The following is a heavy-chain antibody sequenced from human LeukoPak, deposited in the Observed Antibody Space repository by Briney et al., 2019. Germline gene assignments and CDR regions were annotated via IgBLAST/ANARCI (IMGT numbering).Heavy chain of an antibody. D-gene: IGHD6-6*01. Sequence: SETLSLTCTVSGGSISSGGYYWSWIRQPPGKGLEWIGYIYHSGSTYYNPSLKSRVTISVDRSKNQFSLKLSSVTAADTAVYYCASKPSLIGSSPFDYWGQGTLVTVSS. V-gene: IGHV4-30-2*01. CDR3: ASKPSLIGSSPFDY. CDR1: GGSISSGGYY. J-gene: IGHJ4*02. CDR2: IYHSGST.